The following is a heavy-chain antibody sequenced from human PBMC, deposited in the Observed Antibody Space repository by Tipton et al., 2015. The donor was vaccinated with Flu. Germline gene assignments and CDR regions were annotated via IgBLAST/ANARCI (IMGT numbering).Heavy chain of an antibody. D-gene: IGHD3-10*01. Sequence: QSGAEVKKPGASVRVSCKSSGYTFIVYYLHWVRQAPGQGLEWMGWVSPDSGGTKLAQNFQGRVTLTRDTSITTTYMDLTGLTSDDTAVYYCVRVGRGSYYFDYWGQGTLVSVSS. J-gene: IGHJ4*02. V-gene: IGHV1-2*02. CDR3: VRVGRGSYYFDY. CDR2: VSPDSGGT. CDR1: GYTFIVYY.